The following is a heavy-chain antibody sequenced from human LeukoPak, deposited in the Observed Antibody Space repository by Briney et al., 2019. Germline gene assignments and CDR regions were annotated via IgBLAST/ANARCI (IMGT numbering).Heavy chain of an antibody. V-gene: IGHV3-33*01. CDR3: ARGGGSGWYGLLGY. Sequence: GGSLRLSCAASGFTFSSYGMHWVRQAPGKGLEWVAVIWYDGSNKYCADSVKGRFTISRDNSKNTLYLQMNSLRAEDTAVYYCARGGGSGWYGLLGYWGQGTLVTVSS. D-gene: IGHD6-19*01. CDR2: IWYDGSNK. J-gene: IGHJ4*02. CDR1: GFTFSSYG.